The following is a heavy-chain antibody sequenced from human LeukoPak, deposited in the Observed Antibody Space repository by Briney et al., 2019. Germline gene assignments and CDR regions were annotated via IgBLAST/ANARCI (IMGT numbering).Heavy chain of an antibody. J-gene: IGHJ4*02. CDR2: IIPIFGTA. CDR3: ARDVDHFTDAHSSASP. Sequence: SVKVSCKASGGTFSSYAISWVRQAPGQGLEWMGGIIPIFGTANYAQKFQGRVTITADESTSTAYMELSSLRSEDTAVYYCARDVDHFTDAHSSASPWGQGTLVTVSS. D-gene: IGHD3-22*01. CDR1: GGTFSSYA. V-gene: IGHV1-69*13.